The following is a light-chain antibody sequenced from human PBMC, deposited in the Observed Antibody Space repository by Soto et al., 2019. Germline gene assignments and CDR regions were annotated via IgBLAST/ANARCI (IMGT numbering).Light chain of an antibody. V-gene: IGKV3-11*01. Sequence: EIVLTQSPATLCLSPGERATLSCRASQSVSRNLAWYQQKPGQAPRLLIYGASNRATGIPDRFSGSGSGTDFTLTISRLEPEDFAVYYCQQRSNWPRTFGQGTRLEIK. CDR3: QQRSNWPRT. CDR1: QSVSRN. J-gene: IGKJ5*01. CDR2: GAS.